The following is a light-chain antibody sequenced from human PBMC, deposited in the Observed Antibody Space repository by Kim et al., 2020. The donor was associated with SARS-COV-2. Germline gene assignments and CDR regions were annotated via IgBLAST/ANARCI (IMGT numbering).Light chain of an antibody. CDR2: YDS. CDR3: QVWDSSSDHRV. Sequence: SYELTQPPSVSVAPGKTARINWGGNNIGSKSVHWYKQKPGQAPVLVIYYDSDRPSGIPERFSGSNSGNTATLTISRVEAGDEADYYCQVWDSSSDHRVFG. CDR1: NIGSKS. V-gene: IGLV3-21*04. J-gene: IGLJ3*02.